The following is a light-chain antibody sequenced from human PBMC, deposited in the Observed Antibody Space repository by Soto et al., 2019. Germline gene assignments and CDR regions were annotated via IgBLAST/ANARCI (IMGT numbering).Light chain of an antibody. CDR3: QQYYSTPRT. J-gene: IGKJ3*01. V-gene: IGKV4-1*01. CDR1: QSLFYSTNNKNY. CDR2: WAS. Sequence: DIVLTQSPDSLAVSLGERATINCKSSQSLFYSTNNKNYLAWYQQKPGQPPKLLISWASARESGVPDRFSGSGSGTDFTLTISSLQAEDVAVFYCQQYYSTPRTFGPGTKVNIK.